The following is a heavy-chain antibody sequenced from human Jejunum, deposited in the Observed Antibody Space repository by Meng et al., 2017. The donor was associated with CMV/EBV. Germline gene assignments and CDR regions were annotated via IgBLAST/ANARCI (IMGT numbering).Heavy chain of an antibody. J-gene: IGHJ4*02. V-gene: IGHV2-5*02. CDR2: IYRGDDK. CDR3: AHFVGGYYPSRPDY. Sequence: QTTLKEPGPTVGTPPQTLTPTCSFSGFSPSTSGEGGGWIRQPPGKDLEWLALIYRGDDKRYSPSLNSRLTIAKDTSKNEVVLTLTNMGPIDTGTYYCAHFVGGYYPSRPDYWGQGTLVTVSS. D-gene: IGHD1-26*01. CDR1: GFSPSTSGEG.